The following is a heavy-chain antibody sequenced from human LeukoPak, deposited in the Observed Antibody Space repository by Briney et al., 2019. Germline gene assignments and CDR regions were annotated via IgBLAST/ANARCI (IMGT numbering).Heavy chain of an antibody. J-gene: IGHJ6*03. V-gene: IGHV1-69-2*01. Sequence: ASVKVSCKVSGYTFTDYYMHWVQQAPGKGFEWMGLVDPEDGETIYAEKFQGRVTITADTSTDTAYMELSSLRSEDTAVYYCATVDRFGELSGYYYYMDVWGKGTTVTVSS. CDR1: GYTFTDYY. D-gene: IGHD3-10*01. CDR2: VDPEDGET. CDR3: ATVDRFGELSGYYYYMDV.